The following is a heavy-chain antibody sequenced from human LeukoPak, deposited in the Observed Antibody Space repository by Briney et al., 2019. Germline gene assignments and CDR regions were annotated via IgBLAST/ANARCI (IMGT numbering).Heavy chain of an antibody. CDR1: GGSISSGGYY. CDR2: IYYSGST. J-gene: IGHJ4*02. Sequence: PSQTLFLTCTVSGGSISSGGYYWSWIRQHPGKGLEWIGYIYYSGSTYYNPSLKSRVTISVDTSKNQFSLKLSSVTAADTAVYYCAGHYPRGVIINPYFDYWGQGTLVTVSS. D-gene: IGHD3-10*01. V-gene: IGHV4-31*03. CDR3: AGHYPRGVIINPYFDY.